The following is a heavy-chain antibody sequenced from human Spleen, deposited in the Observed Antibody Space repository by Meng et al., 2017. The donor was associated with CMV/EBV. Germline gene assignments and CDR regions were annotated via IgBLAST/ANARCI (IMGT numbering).Heavy chain of an antibody. CDR3: ARQEGGYCSSTSCANWFDP. Sequence: SSSYYWGWIRQPPGKGLEWIGSIYYSGSTYYNPSLKSRVTISVDTSKNQFSLKLSSVTAADTAVYYCARQEGGYCSSTSCANWFDPWGQGTLVTVSS. CDR2: IYYSGST. CDR1: SSSYY. J-gene: IGHJ5*02. D-gene: IGHD2-2*01. V-gene: IGHV4-39*01.